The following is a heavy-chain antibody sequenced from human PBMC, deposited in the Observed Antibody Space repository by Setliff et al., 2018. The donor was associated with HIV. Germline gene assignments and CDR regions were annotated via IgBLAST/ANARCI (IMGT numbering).Heavy chain of an antibody. CDR1: GYSFTSYW. CDR2: IFPGDSKM. Sequence: GESLKISCQGSGYSFTSYWIGWVRQMPGKGLEWMGIIFPGDSKMHYSPSFQGRVTLSVDKSISTAYLQWSSLQTSDSGMYYCARGVAALTASFDHWGQGSLVTVSS. J-gene: IGHJ4*02. D-gene: IGHD2-21*02. CDR3: ARGVAALTASFDH. V-gene: IGHV5-51*01.